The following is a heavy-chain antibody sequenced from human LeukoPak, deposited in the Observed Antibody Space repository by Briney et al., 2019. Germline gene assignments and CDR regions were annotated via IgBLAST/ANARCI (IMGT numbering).Heavy chain of an antibody. J-gene: IGHJ5*02. Sequence: FGPTLVNPTQTLTLTCPFSGFSLSTSEVGVGWIRQPPGKALEWLALIYWDDDKRYSPSLKSRLTITKDTSKNQVVLTMTNMDPVDTATYYCAHRHYDSSGHSFDPWGQGTLVTVSS. CDR2: IYWDDDK. CDR1: GFSLSTSEVG. CDR3: AHRHYDSSGHSFDP. D-gene: IGHD3-22*01. V-gene: IGHV2-5*02.